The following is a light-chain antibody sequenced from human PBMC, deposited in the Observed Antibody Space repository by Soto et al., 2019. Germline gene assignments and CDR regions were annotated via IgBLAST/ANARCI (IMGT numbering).Light chain of an antibody. CDR2: EVS. J-gene: IGLJ1*01. CDR3: SSYTSSSTLYV. Sequence: QSAQGQPGSVCGSPGQSIAISCTGTSSDVGGYNYVSWYQQHPGKAPKLMIYEVSNRPSGVSNRFSGSKSGNTASLTIAGLHAEDEADYYCSSYTSSSTLYVFGTGTKVTVL. V-gene: IGLV2-14*01. CDR1: SSDVGGYNY.